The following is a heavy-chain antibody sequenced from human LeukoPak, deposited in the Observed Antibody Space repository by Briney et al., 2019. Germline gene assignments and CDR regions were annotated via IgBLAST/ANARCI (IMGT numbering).Heavy chain of an antibody. CDR3: ARDPAVIYYYYGMDV. CDR1: GGSISSGDYY. Sequence: PSETLSLTCTVSGGSISSGDYYWGWIRQPPGKGLEWIGYIYYSGSTYYNPSLKSRVTISADTSKNQFSLKLSSVTAADTAVYYCARDPAVIYYYYGMDVWGQGTTVTVSS. J-gene: IGHJ6*02. V-gene: IGHV4-30-4*01. D-gene: IGHD2-21*01. CDR2: IYYSGST.